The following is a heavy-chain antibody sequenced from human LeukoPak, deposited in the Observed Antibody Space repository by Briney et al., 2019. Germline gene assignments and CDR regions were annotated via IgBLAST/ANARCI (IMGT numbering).Heavy chain of an antibody. D-gene: IGHD2-2*01. CDR3: ARDHRVAAAFDY. J-gene: IGHJ4*02. CDR1: GFTFTSYA. CDR2: ISANGGNT. Sequence: GGSLRLSCASSGFTFTSYAMSWVRQAPGKGLEWVSSISANGGNTYYPDSVKGRLTISRADSKSTVYLQMNSLRAEDTALYYCARDHRVAAAFDYWGQGALVTVSS. V-gene: IGHV3-23*01.